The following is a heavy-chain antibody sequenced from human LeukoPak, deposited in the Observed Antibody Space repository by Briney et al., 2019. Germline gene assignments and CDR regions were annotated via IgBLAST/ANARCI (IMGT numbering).Heavy chain of an antibody. CDR2: ISAYNGNT. V-gene: IGHV1-18*01. Sequence: GASVKVSCKASGYTFTSYGISWVRQAPGQGLEWMGWISAYNGNTNYAQKLQGRVTMTTDTSTSTAYMELRSLRSDDTAVYYCARVGYCSSTSCYRGPYYYYMDVWGKGTTVTVSS. CDR1: GYTFTSYG. CDR3: ARVGYCSSTSCYRGPYYYYMDV. J-gene: IGHJ6*03. D-gene: IGHD2-2*02.